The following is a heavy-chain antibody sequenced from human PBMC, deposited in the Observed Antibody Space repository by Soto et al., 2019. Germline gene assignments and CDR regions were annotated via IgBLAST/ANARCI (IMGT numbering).Heavy chain of an antibody. J-gene: IGHJ4*02. Sequence: GGSLRLSCEASGFTVSSSYMSWVRQVPGKGLEWVSIIYSDDYTYYAASVKGRFTISRDNSRNTLYLQMNSLRAEDTAVYYCAKNPGYYYDSTGYHFDYWGQGTLVTVSS. V-gene: IGHV3-66*01. CDR3: AKNPGYYYDSTGYHFDY. D-gene: IGHD3-22*01. CDR1: GFTVSSSY. CDR2: IYSDDYT.